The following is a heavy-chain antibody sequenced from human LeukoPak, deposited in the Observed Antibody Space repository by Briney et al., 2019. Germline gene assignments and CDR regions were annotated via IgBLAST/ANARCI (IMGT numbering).Heavy chain of an antibody. Sequence: ASVKVSCKASRYTFTGYYMHWVRQAPGQGLEWMGWINPNSGVTDYAQKLQGRVTMTTDTSTSTAYMELRTLRSDDTAVYYCARGYCSGGSCYRLDYWGQGTLVTVSS. CDR2: INPNSGVT. D-gene: IGHD2-15*01. CDR1: RYTFTGYY. CDR3: ARGYCSGGSCYRLDY. J-gene: IGHJ4*02. V-gene: IGHV1-2*02.